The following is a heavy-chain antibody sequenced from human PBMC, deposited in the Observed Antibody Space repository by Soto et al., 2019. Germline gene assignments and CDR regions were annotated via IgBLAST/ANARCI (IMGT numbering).Heavy chain of an antibody. D-gene: IGHD3-22*01. CDR3: ARGINYYDSSGPLVY. J-gene: IGHJ4*02. V-gene: IGHV4-59*01. CDR1: SGSITRYY. Sequence: PSQTMSVTCTVCSGSITRYYRSWNRQTPGKGLEWIGYIYYSGSTNYNPSLKSRVTISVDTSKNQFSLKLSSVTAADTAVYYCARGINYYDSSGPLVYWGQGTLVTVSS. CDR2: IYYSGST.